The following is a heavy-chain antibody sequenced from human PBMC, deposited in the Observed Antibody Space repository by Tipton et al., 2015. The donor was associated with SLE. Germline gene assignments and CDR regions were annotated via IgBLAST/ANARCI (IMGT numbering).Heavy chain of an antibody. V-gene: IGHV3-33*01. CDR2: IWYDGSNK. J-gene: IGHJ6*02. CDR1: GFTFSSYG. Sequence: SGFTFSSYGMHWVRQAPGKGLEWVAVIWYDGSNKYYADSVKGRFTISRDNSKNTLYLKMNSLRAGDTAVYYCARARDYDSSGYYRQGMDVWGQGTTVTVSS. CDR3: ARARDYDSSGYYRQGMDV. D-gene: IGHD3-22*01.